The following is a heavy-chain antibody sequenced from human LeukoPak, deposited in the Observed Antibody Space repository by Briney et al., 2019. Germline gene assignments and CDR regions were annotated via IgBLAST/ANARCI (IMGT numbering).Heavy chain of an antibody. CDR1: GFTFDDYG. CDR2: INWNGGSI. CDR3: ARWLQLRGYYYYMDV. J-gene: IGHJ6*03. Sequence: GGSLRLSCAASGFTFDDYGMSWVRQDPGKGRGWVSGINWNGGSIGYADSVKGRFTISRDSAKNSLYLQMNSLRAEDTALYHCARWLQLRGYYYYMDVWGKGTTVTVSS. D-gene: IGHD5-24*01. V-gene: IGHV3-20*01.